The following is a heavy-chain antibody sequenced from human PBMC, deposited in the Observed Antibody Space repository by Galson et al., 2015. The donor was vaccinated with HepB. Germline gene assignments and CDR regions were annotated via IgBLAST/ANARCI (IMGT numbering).Heavy chain of an antibody. CDR3: ARAGLPPYYYYGMDV. CDR1: GYTFTSYY. D-gene: IGHD4-11*01. Sequence: SVKVSCKASGYTFTSYYMYWVRQAPGRGLEWMGIINPSVGSTSYPQKFQGRVTMTRDTSTSTVYMELSGLRSEDTAVYYCARAGLPPYYYYGMDVWGQGTTVTVSS. J-gene: IGHJ6*02. CDR2: INPSVGST. V-gene: IGHV1-46*01.